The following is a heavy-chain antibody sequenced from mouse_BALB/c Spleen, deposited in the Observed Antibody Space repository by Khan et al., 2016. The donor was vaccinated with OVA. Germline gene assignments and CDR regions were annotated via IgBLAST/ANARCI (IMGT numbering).Heavy chain of an antibody. CDR3: ARGGSSGPAWFAD. Sequence: EVQLQESGPGLVKPSQSLSLTCSVTGYSITSGYFWNWIRQFPGNKLEWMGYIRYDGNSNYNPSLKNRISITRDTAKNQFFLKLNSVTPEDTATYFCARGGSSGPAWFADWGRGTLVTVSA. CDR2: IRYDGNS. V-gene: IGHV3-6*02. CDR1: GYSITSGYF. D-gene: IGHD3-1*01. J-gene: IGHJ3*01.